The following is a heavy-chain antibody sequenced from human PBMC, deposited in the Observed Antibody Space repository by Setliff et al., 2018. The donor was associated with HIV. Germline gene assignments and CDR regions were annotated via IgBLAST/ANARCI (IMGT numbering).Heavy chain of an antibody. CDR2: IYYSGST. D-gene: IGHD3-16*01. CDR1: GGSISSYY. CDR3: ARADLGPRYMDV. Sequence: SETLSLTCTVSGGSISSYYWSWIRQPPGKGLEWIGYIYYSGSTNYNPSLKSRVAVSVDMSKNQFSLKLSSVTAADTAVYYCARADLGPRYMDVWGKGTTVTVSS. J-gene: IGHJ6*03. V-gene: IGHV4-59*01.